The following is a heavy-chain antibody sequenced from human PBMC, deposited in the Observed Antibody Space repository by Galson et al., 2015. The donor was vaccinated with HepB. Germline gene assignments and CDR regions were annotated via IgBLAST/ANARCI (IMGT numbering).Heavy chain of an antibody. CDR2: FDPEDGET. D-gene: IGHD2-2*01. CDR1: GYTLTELS. V-gene: IGHV1-24*01. Sequence: SVKVSCKVSGYTLTELSMHWVRQAPGKGLEWMGGFDPEDGETIYAQKFQGIVTMTEDTSTDTAYMELSSLRSEDTAVYYCATGYCSSTSCYPYGMDVWGQGTTVTVSS. CDR3: ATGYCSSTSCYPYGMDV. J-gene: IGHJ6*02.